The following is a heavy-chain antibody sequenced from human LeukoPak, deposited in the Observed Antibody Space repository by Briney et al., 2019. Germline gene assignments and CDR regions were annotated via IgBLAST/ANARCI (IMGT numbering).Heavy chain of an antibody. J-gene: IGHJ5*02. V-gene: IGHV4-30-4*08. CDR1: GGSISSGDYY. D-gene: IGHD2-2*01. CDR3: AIDEIVVVPATIFDP. Sequence: SETLSLTCTVSGGSISSGDYYWSWIRQPPGKGLEWIGYIYYSGSTYYNPSLKSRVTISVDTSKNQFSLKLSSVTAADTAVYYCAIDEIVVVPATIFDPWGQGTLVTVSS. CDR2: IYYSGST.